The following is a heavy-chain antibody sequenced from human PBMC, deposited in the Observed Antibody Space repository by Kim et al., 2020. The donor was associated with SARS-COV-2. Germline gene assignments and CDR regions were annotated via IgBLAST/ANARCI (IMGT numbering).Heavy chain of an antibody. J-gene: IGHJ4*02. D-gene: IGHD6-13*01. CDR2: T. Sequence: TYYNPSLRGRVTVSVETSRNQFSLKLSSVTAADTAVFYCTRHLSGSSWFDYWGQGTLVTVSS. CDR3: TRHLSGSSWFDY. V-gene: IGHV4-39*01.